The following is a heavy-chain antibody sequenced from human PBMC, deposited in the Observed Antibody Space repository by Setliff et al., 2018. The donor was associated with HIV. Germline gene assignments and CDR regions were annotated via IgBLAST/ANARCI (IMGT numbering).Heavy chain of an antibody. CDR1: GYSFNTYW. D-gene: IGHD6-13*01. J-gene: IGHJ4*02. Sequence: PGESLKISCKGTGYSFNTYWIGWVRQMPGKGLEWMGIMYPGDSVTRYSPSFQGQVSISADTSISTAYLQWSSLKASDTAMYYCARRMWQQDSKFMYYFDYWGEGTLVTVSS. V-gene: IGHV5-51*01. CDR2: MYPGDSVT. CDR3: ARRMWQQDSKFMYYFDY.